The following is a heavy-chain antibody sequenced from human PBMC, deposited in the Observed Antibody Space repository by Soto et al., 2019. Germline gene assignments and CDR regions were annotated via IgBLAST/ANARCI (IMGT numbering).Heavy chain of an antibody. V-gene: IGHV2-5*02. D-gene: IGHD1-1*01. J-gene: IGHJ4*02. Sequence: SGPTLVKPTQTLTLTCTFSGFSLSTSGVGVGWIRQPPGKALEWLALIYWDDDKRYSPSLKSRLTITKDTSKNQVVLTMTNIDPVDTATYYCAHRPQYNWNDEGWYFDYWGQGTLVTVSS. CDR1: GFSLSTSGVG. CDR2: IYWDDDK. CDR3: AHRPQYNWNDEGWYFDY.